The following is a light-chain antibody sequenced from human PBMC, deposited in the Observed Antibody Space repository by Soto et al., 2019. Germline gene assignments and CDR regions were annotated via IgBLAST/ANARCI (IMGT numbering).Light chain of an antibody. J-gene: IGLJ2*01. CDR2: LNSDGSH. V-gene: IGLV4-69*01. CDR1: SGHSSYA. CDR3: QTWGTGIHVV. Sequence: QLVLTQSTSASASLGASVRLTCTLSSGHSSYAIAWHQQQPEKGPRYLMKLNSDGSHSKGDGIPDRFSGSSSGAERYLTISSLQSEDEADYYCQTWGTGIHVVFGGGTKLNVL.